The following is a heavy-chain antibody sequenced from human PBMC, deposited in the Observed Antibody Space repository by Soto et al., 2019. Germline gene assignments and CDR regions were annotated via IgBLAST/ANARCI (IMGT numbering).Heavy chain of an antibody. Sequence: QEQLVESGGGLVQPGGSLRLSCVASGFNFRDYYMSWNRQAPGKGLEWLSYISNLGSQTKYADSLKGRVTISRDNAKGSLYLQMNSLSADDTAVYYCARRFSHYYGLEVWGQGTTVTVSS. D-gene: IGHD3-3*01. CDR3: ARRFSHYYGLEV. J-gene: IGHJ6*02. CDR2: ISNLGSQT. CDR1: GFNFRDYY. V-gene: IGHV3-11*06.